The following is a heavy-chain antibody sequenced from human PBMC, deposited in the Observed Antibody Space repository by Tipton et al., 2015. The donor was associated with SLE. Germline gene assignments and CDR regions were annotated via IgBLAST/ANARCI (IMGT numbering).Heavy chain of an antibody. D-gene: IGHD6-13*01. CDR1: GFTFSSYS. J-gene: IGHJ4*02. V-gene: IGHV3-21*03. CDR3: ARGGYSSSWYVY. CDR2: ISSSSSYI. Sequence: LVQSGGSLRLSCAASGFTFSSYSMNWVRQAPGKGLEWVSSISSSSSYIYYADSVKGRFTISRDNAKNSLYLQMNSLRAEDTAAYYCARGGYSSSWYVYWGQGTLVTVSS.